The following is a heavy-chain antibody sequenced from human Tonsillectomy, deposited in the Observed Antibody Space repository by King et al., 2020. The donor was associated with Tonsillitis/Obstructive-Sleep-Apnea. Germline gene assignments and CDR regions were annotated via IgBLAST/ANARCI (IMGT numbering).Heavy chain of an antibody. CDR3: ARSDRLLDEFDI. D-gene: IGHD2-15*01. CDR2: ISYDGSNK. J-gene: IGHJ3*02. Sequence: VQLVESGGGVVQPGRSLRLSCAASGFAFSSYSMHWVRQAPGKGLEWVAVISYDGSNKYYGDSVKGRFTISRDNSKNTLYLQMNSLRAEDTAVYYCARSDRLLDEFDIWGQGTMVTVSS. V-gene: IGHV3-30*04. CDR1: GFAFSSYS.